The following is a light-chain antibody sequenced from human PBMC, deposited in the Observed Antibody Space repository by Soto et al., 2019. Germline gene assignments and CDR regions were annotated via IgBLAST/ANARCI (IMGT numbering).Light chain of an antibody. CDR1: SSDIGAGYD. Sequence: QSVLTQPPSVSGAPGQRVTISCTESSSDIGAGYDVHWYQQLPGTATKPLIYGNHERPSGVPDRFSGAKSVSSASLANSGLQAENESYSFWQSGLRDRHVFGTGTNVTVL. CDR2: GNH. V-gene: IGLV1-40*01. CDR3: QSGLRDRHV. J-gene: IGLJ1*01.